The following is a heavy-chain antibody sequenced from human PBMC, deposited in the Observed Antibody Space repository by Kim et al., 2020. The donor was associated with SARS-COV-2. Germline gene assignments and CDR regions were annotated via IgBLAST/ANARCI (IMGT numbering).Heavy chain of an antibody. J-gene: IGHJ6*02. CDR1: GYSFSDYA. Sequence: ASVKVSCKASGYSFSDYAVHWVRQDPGQRLEWLGWINGGTGNAKFAQKFQGRVTFTRDTAASTAYMELRSLRPEDTAVYYCARDIWLRFINGSSYGGMDVWGQGTTLSVSS. CDR2: INGGTGNA. CDR3: ARDIWLRFINGSSYGGMDV. V-gene: IGHV1-3*01. D-gene: IGHD1-20*01.